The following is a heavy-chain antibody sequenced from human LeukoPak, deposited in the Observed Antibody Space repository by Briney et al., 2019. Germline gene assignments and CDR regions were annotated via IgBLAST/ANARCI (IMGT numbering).Heavy chain of an antibody. V-gene: IGHV4-30-2*01. J-gene: IGHJ3*02. CDR3: ARDIVVLGASAFDI. D-gene: IGHD2-15*01. Sequence: SQTLSLTCTVSGGSISSGGYYWSWIRQPPGKGLEWIGYIYHSGSTYYNPSLKSRVTISVDRSKNQFSLKLSSVTAADTAVYYCARDIVVLGASAFDIWGQGTMVTVSS. CDR1: GGSISSGGYY. CDR2: IYHSGST.